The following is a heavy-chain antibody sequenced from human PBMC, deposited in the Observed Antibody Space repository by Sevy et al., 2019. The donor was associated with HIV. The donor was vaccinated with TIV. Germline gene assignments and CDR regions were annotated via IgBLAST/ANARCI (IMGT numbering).Heavy chain of an antibody. CDR1: GYTFSTYR. D-gene: IGHD3-10*01. CDR2: ISPHNGDT. CDR3: ARVPTYYFGSGTYFDY. V-gene: IGHV1-18*01. J-gene: IGHJ4*01. Sequence: ASVKVSCKVSGYTFSTYRIMWVRQARGQGLEWMGWISPHNGDTNYAQKFQGRVTMITDTSTTTAHMELGSLRSDDTAVYYCARVPTYYFGSGTYFDYWGHGTLVTVSS.